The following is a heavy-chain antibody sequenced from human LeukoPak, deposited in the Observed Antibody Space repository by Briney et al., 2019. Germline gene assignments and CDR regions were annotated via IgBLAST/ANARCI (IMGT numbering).Heavy chain of an antibody. CDR2: IYTSGNS. J-gene: IGHJ4*02. Sequence: SETLSLTCTVAGGSISGYYWSWIRQPPGKGLEWIGYIYTSGNSNYNPTLKSRVTISVDTSKNQFSLKLSAVTAADTAVYYCARHRYASSSSYFDFWGQGTLVTVSS. CDR3: ARHRYASSSSYFDF. V-gene: IGHV4-4*09. CDR1: GGSISGYY. D-gene: IGHD6-6*01.